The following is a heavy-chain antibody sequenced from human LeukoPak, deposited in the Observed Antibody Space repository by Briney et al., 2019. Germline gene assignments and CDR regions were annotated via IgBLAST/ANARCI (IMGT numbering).Heavy chain of an antibody. V-gene: IGHV4-39*01. Sequence: PSETLSLTCTVSGDSITGSSYYWGWIRQPPGKRLEWIGSFYYSGSTYYNPSLKSRITISVDTSKNQFSLKLSSVTAADMAVYYCARSLLAFDYWGQGTLVTVSS. J-gene: IGHJ4*02. CDR1: GDSITGSSYY. D-gene: IGHD2-8*02. CDR2: FYYSGST. CDR3: ARSLLAFDY.